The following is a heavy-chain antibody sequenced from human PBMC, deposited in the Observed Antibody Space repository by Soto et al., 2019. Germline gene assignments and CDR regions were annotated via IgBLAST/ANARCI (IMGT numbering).Heavy chain of an antibody. J-gene: IGHJ4*02. CDR3: ARVEIVTNGDAPVS. CDR2: IIPIFGTA. V-gene: IGHV1-69*01. Sequence: QVQLVQSGAEVKKPGSSVKVSCKASGGTFSSYAISWVRQAPGQGLEWMGGIIPIFGTANYAQKFQGRVELTAEESTSTAYMALSSLSCKDTAVYYCARVEIVTNGDAPVSWGQGTLVTVSS. D-gene: IGHD2-15*01. CDR1: GGTFSSYA.